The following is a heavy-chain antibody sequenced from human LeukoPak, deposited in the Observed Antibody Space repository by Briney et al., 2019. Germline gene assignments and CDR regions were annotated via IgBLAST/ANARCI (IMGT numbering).Heavy chain of an antibody. CDR3: MTRDTSGY. J-gene: IGHJ4*02. D-gene: IGHD3-10*01. Sequence: GGSLRLSCSGSGLTLSTYAMHWVRQAPGKGLEYVSAIATDGGGTYYADSVKGRFTISRDKSKNTLYLQMRSLRAEDTAVYYCMTRDTSGYWGQGTLVTASS. V-gene: IGHV3-64D*09. CDR2: IATDGGGT. CDR1: GLTLSTYA.